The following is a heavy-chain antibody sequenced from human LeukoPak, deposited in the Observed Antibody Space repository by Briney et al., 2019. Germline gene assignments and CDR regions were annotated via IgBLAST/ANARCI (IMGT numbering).Heavy chain of an antibody. Sequence: PGGSLRLSCAASGFTFSSYWMSWVRQAPGKGLEWVANIKQDGSEKYYVDSVKGRFTISRDNAKNSLYLQMNSLRAEDTAVHYCAREYPPYYYDSSGLNYDYWGQGTLVTVSS. V-gene: IGHV3-7*01. J-gene: IGHJ4*02. CDR2: IKQDGSEK. D-gene: IGHD3-22*01. CDR1: GFTFSSYW. CDR3: AREYPPYYYDSSGLNYDY.